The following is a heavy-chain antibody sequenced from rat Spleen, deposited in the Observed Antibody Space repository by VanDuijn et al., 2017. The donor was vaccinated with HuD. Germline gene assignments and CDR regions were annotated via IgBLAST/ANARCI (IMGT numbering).Heavy chain of an antibody. V-gene: IGHV2-6*01. D-gene: IGHD1-10*01. CDR2: ILSGGNT. Sequence: QVQLKESGPGLVQPSQTLSLTCAVSGFSLTSYTISWVRQPPGKGLEWIAAILSGGNTYYNPALKSRLSISRDTSKSQVFLKMNILQTEDTATYYCARDSYNNYGFDYWGQGVMVTVSS. CDR1: GFSLTSYT. CDR3: ARDSYNNYGFDY. J-gene: IGHJ2*01.